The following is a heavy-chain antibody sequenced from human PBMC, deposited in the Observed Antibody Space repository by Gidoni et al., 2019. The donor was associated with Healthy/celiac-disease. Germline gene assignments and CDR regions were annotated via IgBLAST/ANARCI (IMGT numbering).Heavy chain of an antibody. Sequence: QVQLVQSGAEVKKPGASVKVSSKASGYTFTSYGISWVRQAPGHGLEWMGWISAYNGNTNYEQKLSGRVTMTTDTSTSTAYMELRSLRSDDTAVYYCARGPDRLTTVPQPLDYWGQGTLVTVSS. V-gene: IGHV1-18*01. CDR2: ISAYNGNT. D-gene: IGHD4-17*01. CDR3: ARGPDRLTTVPQPLDY. CDR1: GYTFTSYG. J-gene: IGHJ4*02.